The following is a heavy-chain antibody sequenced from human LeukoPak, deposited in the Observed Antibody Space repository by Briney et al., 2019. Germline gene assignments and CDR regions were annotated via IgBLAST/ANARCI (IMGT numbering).Heavy chain of an antibody. D-gene: IGHD6-19*01. CDR3: ARVSGQWPNWFDP. CDR2: IYYSGST. CDR1: GGSISSSSYY. Sequence: SETLSLTCTVSGGSISSSSYYWGWIRQPPGKGLEWIGSIYYSGSTYYNPSLKSRVTISVDTSKNQFSLKLSSVTAADTAVYYCARVSGQWPNWFDPWGQGTLVTVSS. V-gene: IGHV4-39*07. J-gene: IGHJ5*02.